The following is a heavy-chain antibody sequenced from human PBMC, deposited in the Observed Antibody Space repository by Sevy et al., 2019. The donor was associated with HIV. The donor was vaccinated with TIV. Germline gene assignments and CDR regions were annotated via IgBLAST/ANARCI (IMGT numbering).Heavy chain of an antibody. CDR2: IYHSGST. J-gene: IGHJ6*02. CDR1: GYSISSGYY. CDR3: VRDTYYYDSSGYYLTIYYYYGMDV. Sequence: SETLSLTCTVSGYSISSGYYWGWIRQPPGKGLEWIGSIYHSGSTYYNPSLKSRVTISVDTSKNQFSLRLSSVTAADTAVYYCVRDTYYYDSSGYYLTIYYYYGMDVWGQGTTVTVSS. D-gene: IGHD3-22*01. V-gene: IGHV4-38-2*02.